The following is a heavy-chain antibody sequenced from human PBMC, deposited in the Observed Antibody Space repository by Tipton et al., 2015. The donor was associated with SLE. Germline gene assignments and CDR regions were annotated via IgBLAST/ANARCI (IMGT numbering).Heavy chain of an antibody. J-gene: IGHJ4*02. CDR3: ARASGGLLPFDY. CDR1: GGSFSSYY. Sequence: TLSLTCAVYGGSFSSYYWSWIRQPPGKGLEWIGYIYYSGSTNYNPSLKSRVTISLDTSKNQLSLKVSSVTAADTAVYYCARASGGLLPFDYWGQGTLVTVSS. CDR2: IYYSGST. V-gene: IGHV4-59*01. D-gene: IGHD3-22*01.